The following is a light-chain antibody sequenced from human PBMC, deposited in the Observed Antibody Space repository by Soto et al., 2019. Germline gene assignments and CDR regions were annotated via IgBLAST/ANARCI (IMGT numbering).Light chain of an antibody. J-gene: IGKJ1*01. CDR1: QSISSY. V-gene: IGKV1-39*01. Sequence: DLQMTQSPSSLSASVGDRVTITCRASQSISSYLHWYQHKPGKAPNLLIYAATTLQSGVPSRFSGSGSGTDFTLTISSLQPEDFATYYCQQSYSNPRTFGQGTKVDI. CDR2: AAT. CDR3: QQSYSNPRT.